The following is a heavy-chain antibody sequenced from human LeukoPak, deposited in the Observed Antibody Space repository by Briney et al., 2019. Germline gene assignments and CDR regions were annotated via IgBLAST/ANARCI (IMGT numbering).Heavy chain of an antibody. D-gene: IGHD3-3*01. V-gene: IGHV3-7*01. CDR3: ARDRITIFGVVIDY. CDR2: IKQGGSEK. J-gene: IGHJ4*02. CDR1: GFTFSSYW. Sequence: PGGSLRLSCAASGFTFSSYWMSWVRQAPGKGLEWVANIKQGGSEKYYVDSVKGRFTISRDNAKNSLYLQMNSLRAEDTAVYYCARDRITIFGVVIDYWGQGTLVTVSS.